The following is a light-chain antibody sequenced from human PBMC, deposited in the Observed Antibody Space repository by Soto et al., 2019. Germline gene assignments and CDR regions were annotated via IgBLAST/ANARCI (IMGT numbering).Light chain of an antibody. CDR3: HQYNNWPPWT. V-gene: IGKV3-15*01. CDR2: GAS. CDR1: QSVSSN. Sequence: EIVMTQSPATLSVSPGERANLSCRASQSVSSNLAWYQQKPGQAPRLLIYGASTRATGIPARFSGSGSGTEFTLTISSLQSEDFAVYYCHQYNNWPPWTFGQGTKVEIK. J-gene: IGKJ1*01.